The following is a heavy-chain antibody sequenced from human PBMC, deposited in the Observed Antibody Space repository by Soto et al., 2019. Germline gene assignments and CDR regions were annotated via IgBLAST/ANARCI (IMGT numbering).Heavy chain of an antibody. CDR1: GGTFSSYA. CDR2: IIPIFGTA. D-gene: IGHD1-26*01. J-gene: IGHJ6*01. V-gene: IGHV1-69*01. Sequence: QVQLVQSGAEVKKPGSSVKVSCKASGGTFSSYAISWVRQAPGQGLEWMGGIIPIFGTANYAQKFQGRVTITADESTSTAYTELSSLRSEDTAVYYCAVQSTGWELRHSGMDVWGQGTTVIVSS. CDR3: AVQSTGWELRHSGMDV.